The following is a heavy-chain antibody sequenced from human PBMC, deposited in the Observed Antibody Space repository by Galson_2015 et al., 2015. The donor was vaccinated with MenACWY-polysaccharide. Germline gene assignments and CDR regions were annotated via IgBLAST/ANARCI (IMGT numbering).Heavy chain of an antibody. CDR1: GFTFTSHA. V-gene: IGHV3-23*01. J-gene: IGHJ5*02. CDR2: IGSSGANT. CDR3: AKDSTDFWSVAGRFDH. Sequence: SLRLSCAASGFTFTSHAMSWVRQALGKGLEWVSAIGSSGANTYYADSVKGRFTISRDNSKNTLYLQMNSLRAEDTAVYYCAKDSTDFWSVAGRFDHWGQGTLVTVSS. D-gene: IGHD3-3*01.